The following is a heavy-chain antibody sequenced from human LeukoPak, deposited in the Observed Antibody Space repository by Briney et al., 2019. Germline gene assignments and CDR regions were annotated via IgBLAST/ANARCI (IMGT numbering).Heavy chain of an antibody. J-gene: IGHJ4*02. D-gene: IGHD5-12*01. CDR2: INPSGGST. CDR1: GYTFTSYH. Sequence: GASVKVSCKASGYTFTSYHMHWVRQAPGQGLEWMGIINPSGGSTSYAQKFQGRVTMTRDMSTSTVYMELSSLRSEDTAVYHCARDLYDERGGYGLPSDYWGQGTLVTVSS. CDR3: ARDLYDERGGYGLPSDY. V-gene: IGHV1-46*01.